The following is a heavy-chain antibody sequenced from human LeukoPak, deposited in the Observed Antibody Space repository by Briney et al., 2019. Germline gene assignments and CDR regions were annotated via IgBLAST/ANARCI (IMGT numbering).Heavy chain of an antibody. V-gene: IGHV3-53*01. Sequence: GVSLILSCAASGFTVTSNYISWVRQAPGKGLDWVSVIYSGGSTYYADSVKGRFTISRDNSKNTLYLQMNSLRAEDTAVYYCARDNPNYYGSGSYSPTWYYGMDVWGQGTTVTVSS. CDR2: IYSGGST. J-gene: IGHJ6*02. CDR3: ARDNPNYYGSGSYSPTWYYGMDV. D-gene: IGHD3-10*01. CDR1: GFTVTSNY.